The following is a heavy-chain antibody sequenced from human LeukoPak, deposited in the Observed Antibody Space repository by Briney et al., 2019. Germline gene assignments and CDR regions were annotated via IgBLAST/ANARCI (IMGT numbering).Heavy chain of an antibody. Sequence: SETLSLTCTVSGGSISSYYWGWIRQPPGKGLEWIGSIYHSGSTYYNPSLKSRVTISVDTSKNQFSLKLSSVTAADTAVYYCAALGYCSSTSCYGRGFDYWGQGTLVTVSS. D-gene: IGHD2-2*01. V-gene: IGHV4-38-2*02. J-gene: IGHJ4*02. CDR2: IYHSGST. CDR1: GGSISSYY. CDR3: AALGYCSSTSCYGRGFDY.